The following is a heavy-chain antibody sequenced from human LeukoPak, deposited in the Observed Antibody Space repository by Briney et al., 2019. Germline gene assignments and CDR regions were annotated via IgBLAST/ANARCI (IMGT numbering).Heavy chain of an antibody. CDR1: GGSMSIYY. V-gene: IGHV4-4*07. Sequence: SETLSLTCTVSGGSMSIYYWSWIRQPAGKGLEWIGRMYSGGSTNYNPSLRSRVTMSVDTSKNQFSLKLRSVTAADTAVYYCARALAPSIAARPGDYWGQGTLVTVSS. CDR2: MYSGGST. CDR3: ARALAPSIAARPGDY. J-gene: IGHJ4*02. D-gene: IGHD6-6*01.